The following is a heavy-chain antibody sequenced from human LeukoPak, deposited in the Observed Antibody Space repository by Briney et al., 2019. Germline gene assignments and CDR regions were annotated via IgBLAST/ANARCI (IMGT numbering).Heavy chain of an antibody. J-gene: IGHJ4*02. CDR2: ITGSGATT. D-gene: IGHD4-17*01. V-gene: IGHV3-66*02. Sequence: GGSLRLSCATSGFPVSSDYMSWVRQAPGRGLEWVSSITGSGATTYYADSVKGRFTISRDNSKNTLYLQMNSLRAEDTAVYYCAKLMYGDLTSDYWGQGTLVTVSS. CDR1: GFPVSSDY. CDR3: AKLMYGDLTSDY.